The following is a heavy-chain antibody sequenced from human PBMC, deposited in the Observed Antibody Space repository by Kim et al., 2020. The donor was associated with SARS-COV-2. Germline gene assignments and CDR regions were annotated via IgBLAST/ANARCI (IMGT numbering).Heavy chain of an antibody. CDR1: GGSISSYY. V-gene: IGHV4-59*01. J-gene: IGHJ4*02. Sequence: SETLSLTCTVSGGSISSYYWSWVRQPPGQGLEWVGFICYSGSTNSNPYLKSRVPISVDTSKNQFYLKLSSVTAADSAVYYCSGHGIAVAEPFFDYWGQGTLVTVSS. CDR2: ICYSGST. CDR3: SGHGIAVAEPFFDY. D-gene: IGHD6-19*01.